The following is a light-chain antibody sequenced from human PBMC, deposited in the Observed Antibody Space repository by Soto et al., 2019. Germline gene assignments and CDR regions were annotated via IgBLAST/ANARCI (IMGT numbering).Light chain of an antibody. CDR1: QSVSSN. V-gene: IGKV3-11*01. CDR3: QQRSNWAYS. Sequence: EIVLTQSPATLSLSPGERASLSCRASQSVSSNLAWYQQKPGQAPRLLIYDASNSATGIPARFSGSGSGTDFTLTISSLEPEDIAVYYCQQRSNWAYSFGQGTKLEIK. J-gene: IGKJ2*03. CDR2: DAS.